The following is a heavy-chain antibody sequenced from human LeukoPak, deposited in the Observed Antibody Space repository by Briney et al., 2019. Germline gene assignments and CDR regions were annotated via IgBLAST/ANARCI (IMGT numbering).Heavy chain of an antibody. Sequence: SETLSLTCTVSGGSISSGGYYWSWIRQHPGKGLEWIGYIYYSGSTYYNPSLKSRVTISVATSKNQFSLKLSSVTAADTAVYYCARETRGSLMTTVTRWFDPWGPGTLVTVSS. CDR2: IYYSGST. V-gene: IGHV4-31*03. D-gene: IGHD4-17*01. CDR3: ARETRGSLMTTVTRWFDP. J-gene: IGHJ5*02. CDR1: GGSISSGGYY.